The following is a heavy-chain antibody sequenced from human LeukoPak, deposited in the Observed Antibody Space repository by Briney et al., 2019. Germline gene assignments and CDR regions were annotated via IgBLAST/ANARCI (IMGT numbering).Heavy chain of an antibody. CDR2: MYHSGST. D-gene: IGHD3-10*01. CDR1: GYSISSGYY. J-gene: IGHJ4*02. V-gene: IGHV4-38-2*02. Sequence: KPSETLSLTCAVSGYSISSGYYWGWFRQPPGKGLEWIGCMYHSGSTYYNPSLKSRVTISVDTSKNQFSLKLSSVTAADTAVYYCARDGYGSGRLPGDWGQGTLVTVSS. CDR3: ARDGYGSGRLPGD.